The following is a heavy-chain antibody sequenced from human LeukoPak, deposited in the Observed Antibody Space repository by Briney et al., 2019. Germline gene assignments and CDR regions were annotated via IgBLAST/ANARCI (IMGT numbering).Heavy chain of an antibody. V-gene: IGHV4-34*01. J-gene: IGHJ5*02. CDR2: INHSGST. D-gene: IGHD3-22*01. Sequence: KASETLSLTCTVSGGSISSYYWSWIRQPPGKGLEWIGEINHSGSTNYNPSLKSRVTISVDTSKNQFSLKLSSVTAADTAVYYCARTAYDSSGYYYGQKSHNWFDPWGQGTLVTVSS. CDR3: ARTAYDSSGYYYGQKSHNWFDP. CDR1: GGSISSYY.